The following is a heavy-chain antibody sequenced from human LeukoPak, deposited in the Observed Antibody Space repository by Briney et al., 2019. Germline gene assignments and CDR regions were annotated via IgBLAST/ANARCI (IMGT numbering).Heavy chain of an antibody. D-gene: IGHD2-2*01. CDR1: GFTFSSYS. CDR2: TSSSGSYI. J-gene: IGHJ4*02. Sequence: GGSLRLSCAASGFTFSSYSMSWVRQAPGKGLEWVSSTSSSGSYIYYADSMKGRFTISRDNAKNSLYLQMNSLRAEDTAVYYCASSYQPGRQGGQYYFDYWGQGTLVTVSS. CDR3: ASSYQPGRQGGQYYFDY. V-gene: IGHV3-21*01.